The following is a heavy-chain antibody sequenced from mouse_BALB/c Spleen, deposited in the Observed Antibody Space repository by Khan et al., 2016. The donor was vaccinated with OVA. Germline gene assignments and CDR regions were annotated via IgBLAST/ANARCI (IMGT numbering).Heavy chain of an antibody. V-gene: IGHV1S56*01. CDR1: GYTFTSYY. Sequence: QIQLVQSGPELVKPGASVRISCKASGYTFTSYYIHWVKQRPGQGLEWIGWIYPGNVNTKYNEKFKGKATLTADKSSSTAYMQLSSLTTEDTAVYICARDDYFVGDAMDYWGQGTSVTVSS. CDR3: ARDDYFVGDAMDY. D-gene: IGHD2-4*01. CDR2: IYPGNVNT. J-gene: IGHJ4*01.